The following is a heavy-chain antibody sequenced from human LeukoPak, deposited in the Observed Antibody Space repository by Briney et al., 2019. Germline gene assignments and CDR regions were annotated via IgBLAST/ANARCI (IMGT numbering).Heavy chain of an antibody. V-gene: IGHV3-23*01. J-gene: IGHJ4*02. D-gene: IGHD3-22*01. CDR1: GFTFSSYA. CDR2: ISGSGGST. CDR3: AYGTYYYDSTDLTN. Sequence: GGSLRLSCAAYGFTFSSYAMSWVRQAPGKGLEWVSAISGSGGSTYYADSVKGRFTISRDNSKNTLYLQMNSLRAEDTAVYYCAYGTYYYDSTDLTNWGQGTLVTVSS.